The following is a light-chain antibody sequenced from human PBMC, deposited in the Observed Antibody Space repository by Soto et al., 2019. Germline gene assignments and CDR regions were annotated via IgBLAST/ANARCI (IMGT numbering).Light chain of an antibody. Sequence: DIQMTQSPSSLSASVGDRVTITCRASQSISSYLHWYQRKPGKAPKLLIYAASNLQSGVPSRFSGSGSGTDFTLTIGSLQPEDFATYYCQQSYSTPWTFGQGTKVDIK. CDR3: QQSYSTPWT. J-gene: IGKJ1*01. CDR1: QSISSY. V-gene: IGKV1-39*01. CDR2: AAS.